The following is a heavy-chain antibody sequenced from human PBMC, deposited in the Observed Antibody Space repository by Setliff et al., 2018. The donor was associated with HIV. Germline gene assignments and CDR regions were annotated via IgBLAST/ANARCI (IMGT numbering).Heavy chain of an antibody. CDR1: GGSISSGSDY. V-gene: IGHV4-61*02. CDR2: TYSTGIT. J-gene: IGHJ4*02. D-gene: IGHD6-13*01. Sequence: SETLSLSCTVSGGSISSGSDYWSWIRQPAGQGLEWIGRTYSTGITNYNPSLKSRVAISVDTSKNQFSLKLSSVTAADTAVYYCARKGSSSRSQEYYYDFWGQGTLVTVSS. CDR3: ARKGSSSRSQEYYYDF.